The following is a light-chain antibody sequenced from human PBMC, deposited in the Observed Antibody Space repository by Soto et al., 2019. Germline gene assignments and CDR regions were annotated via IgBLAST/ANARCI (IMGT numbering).Light chain of an antibody. CDR3: SSYTSGTTPDV. Sequence: QSALPQPASVSGSPGQSVTISCTGTSSDVGGYNYVSWYQQNAGKAPKLTIYDVSNRPSGVSDRFSGSKSGNTASLTISGRQAEDEANYYCSSYTSGTTPDVCGSGTKLTVL. CDR1: SSDVGGYNY. V-gene: IGLV2-14*03. J-gene: IGLJ1*01. CDR2: DVS.